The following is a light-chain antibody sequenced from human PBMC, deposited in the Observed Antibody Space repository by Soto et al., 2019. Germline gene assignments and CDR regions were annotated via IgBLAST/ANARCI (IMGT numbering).Light chain of an antibody. CDR1: QSISSW. CDR2: DAS. Sequence: DIQMTQSPSTLSASVGDRVTITCRASQSISSWLAWYQQKPGKAPKVLIYDASTLDSGVPSRFSGGGSGTEFTLTITSLQPDDFATYYCQEYTTYSRTFGQGTKVEVK. J-gene: IGKJ1*01. V-gene: IGKV1-5*01. CDR3: QEYTTYSRT.